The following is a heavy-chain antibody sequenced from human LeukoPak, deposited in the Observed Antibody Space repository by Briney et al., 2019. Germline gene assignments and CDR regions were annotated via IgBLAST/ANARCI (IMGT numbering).Heavy chain of an antibody. Sequence: GGSLRLSCAASGFTFDDYAMHWVRQAPGKGLEWVSGISWNSGSIGYADSVKGRFTISRDNAKNSLYLQMNSLRAEDTDLYYCAKGKRSGYYYVELDYWGQGTLVTVSS. J-gene: IGHJ4*02. CDR3: AKGKRSGYYYVELDY. D-gene: IGHD3-22*01. CDR2: ISWNSGSI. CDR1: GFTFDDYA. V-gene: IGHV3-9*01.